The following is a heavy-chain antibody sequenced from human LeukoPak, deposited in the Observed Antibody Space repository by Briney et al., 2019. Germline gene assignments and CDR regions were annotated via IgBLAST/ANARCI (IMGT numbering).Heavy chain of an antibody. CDR1: GFTFSTYG. CDR2: ISYDGDNK. V-gene: IGHV3-30*18. J-gene: IGHJ3*02. Sequence: GRSLRLSCAASGFTFSTYGMHWVRQAPGKGLEWVAVISYDGDNKYYADSVKGRFTISRDNSKNTLYLQMNSLRAEDTAVYYCAKDRLLLARGVIDAFDIWGQGTMVTVSS. CDR3: AKDRLLLARGVIDAFDI. D-gene: IGHD3-10*01.